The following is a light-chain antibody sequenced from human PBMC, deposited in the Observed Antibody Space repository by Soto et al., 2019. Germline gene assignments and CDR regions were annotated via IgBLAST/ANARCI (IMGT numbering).Light chain of an antibody. CDR2: AAS. CDR3: QQLNFYTFT. Sequence: DIQLTQSPSFLSASVGDRVTITCRASQGISSYLAWYQQKPGKAPKLLIYAASTLQSGVPSRFSGSGSGTDFNLTISRLQTEDFATYFCQQLNFYTFTVGPGTKVEIK. J-gene: IGKJ3*01. V-gene: IGKV1-9*01. CDR1: QGISSY.